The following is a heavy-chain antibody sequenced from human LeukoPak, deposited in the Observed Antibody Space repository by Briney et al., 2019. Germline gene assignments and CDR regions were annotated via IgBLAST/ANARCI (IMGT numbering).Heavy chain of an antibody. CDR2: MNPNSGNT. CDR1: GYTFTSYD. Sequence: ASVKVSCKASGYTFTSYDINWVRQATGQGLEWMGWMNPNSGNTGYAQKFQGRDSMTSNTSISTAYMELSSLRSEDTAVYYCARGLRREQQLLRAFDDWGQGTLVTVSS. CDR3: ARGLRREQQLLRAFDD. D-gene: IGHD6-13*01. J-gene: IGHJ4*02. V-gene: IGHV1-8*01.